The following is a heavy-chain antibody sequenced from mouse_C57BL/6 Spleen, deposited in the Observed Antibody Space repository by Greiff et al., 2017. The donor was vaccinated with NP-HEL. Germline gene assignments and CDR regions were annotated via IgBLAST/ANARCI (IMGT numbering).Heavy chain of an antibody. CDR3: ARDYGSSPGWFAY. CDR2: IDPANGNT. V-gene: IGHV14-3*01. CDR1: GFNIKNTY. D-gene: IGHD1-1*01. Sequence: VQLQQSVAELVRPGSSVKLSCTASGFNIKNTYMHWVKQRPEQGLEWIGRIDPANGNTKYAPKFPGKATITADTSSNTAYLQLSSLTSEDTAIYYCARDYGSSPGWFAYGGQGTLVSVSA. J-gene: IGHJ3*01.